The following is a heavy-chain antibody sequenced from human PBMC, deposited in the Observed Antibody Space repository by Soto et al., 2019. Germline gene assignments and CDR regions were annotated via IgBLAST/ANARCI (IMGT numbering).Heavy chain of an antibody. J-gene: IGHJ3*02. D-gene: IGHD3-3*01. CDR3: AKVSATYYDFWSHEAI. CDR2: ISGSGGST. V-gene: IGHV3-23*01. CDR1: GFTFSSYA. Sequence: GGSLRLSCAASGFTFSSYAMSWVRQAPGKGLEWVSAISGSGGSTYYADSVKGRFTISRDNSKNTLYLQMNSLRAEDTAVYYCAKVSATYYDFWSHEAIWGQGTMVTVSS.